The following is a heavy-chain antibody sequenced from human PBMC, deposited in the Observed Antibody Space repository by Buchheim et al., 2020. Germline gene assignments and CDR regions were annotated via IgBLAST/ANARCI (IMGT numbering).Heavy chain of an antibody. CDR1: GFTFSSYW. V-gene: IGHV3-7*01. J-gene: IGHJ6*02. CDR2: IKQDGSEK. Sequence: EVQLVESGGGLVQPGGSLRLSCAASGFTFSSYWMSWVRQAPGKGLKWVANIKQDGSEKYYVDSVKGRFTISRDNAKNSLYLQMNSLRAEDTAVYYCARERTGYYDFWSGYPNYYYYGMDVWGQGTT. CDR3: ARERTGYYDFWSGYPNYYYYGMDV. D-gene: IGHD3-3*01.